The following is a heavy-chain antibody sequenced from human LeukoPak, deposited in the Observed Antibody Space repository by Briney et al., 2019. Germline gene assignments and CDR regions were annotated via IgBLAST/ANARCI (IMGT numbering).Heavy chain of an antibody. CDR2: INHSGST. CDR3: ARHYLLIVVVPAAMTVTAIRDASFDI. CDR1: GGSITSSSYY. V-gene: IGHV4-39*01. Sequence: SETLSLTCTVSGGSITSSSYYWGWIRQPPGKGLEWIGEINHSGSTNYNPSLKSRVTISVDTSKNQFSLKLSSVTAADTAVYYCARHYLLIVVVPAAMTVTAIRDASFDIWGQGTMVTVSS. D-gene: IGHD2-2*01. J-gene: IGHJ3*02.